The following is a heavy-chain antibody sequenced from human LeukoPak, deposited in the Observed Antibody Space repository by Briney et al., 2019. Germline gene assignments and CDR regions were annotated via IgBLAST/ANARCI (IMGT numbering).Heavy chain of an antibody. Sequence: PGGSLRLSCAASGFTVSSNYMSWVRQAPGKGLEWVSVIYSGGSTYYADSVKGRFTISRDNSKNTLYLQMNSLRAEDTAVYYCARVRYLNWFDPWGQGTLSPSPQ. V-gene: IGHV3-53*01. CDR2: IYSGGST. J-gene: IGHJ5*02. CDR1: GFTVSSNY. D-gene: IGHD1-26*01. CDR3: ARVRYLNWFDP.